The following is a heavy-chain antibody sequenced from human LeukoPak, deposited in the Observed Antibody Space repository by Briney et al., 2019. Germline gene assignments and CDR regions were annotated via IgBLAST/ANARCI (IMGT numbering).Heavy chain of an antibody. J-gene: IGHJ5*02. CDR3: TRQDYGFWSGYYWVDWFDP. V-gene: IGHV3-73*01. D-gene: IGHD3-3*01. Sequence: PGGSLKLSCAASGFTFSGSAMHWARQASGKGLEWVGRIRSKANSYATAYAASVKGRFTISRDDSKNTAYLQMNSLKTEDTAVYYCTRQDYGFWSGYYWVDWFDPWGQGTLVTVSS. CDR1: GFTFSGSA. CDR2: IRSKANSYAT.